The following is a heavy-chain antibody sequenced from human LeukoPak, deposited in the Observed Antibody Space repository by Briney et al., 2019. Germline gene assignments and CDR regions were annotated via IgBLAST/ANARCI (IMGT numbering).Heavy chain of an antibody. Sequence: SETLSLTCTISGGSISSYYWSWIRQPPGKGLEWLGYIHYSGSTNYNPSLKSRVTISVDTSKNQFSLKLSSVTAADTAVYYCARELRPGDCSSTSCSSFDYWGQGTLVTVSS. CDR2: IHYSGST. V-gene: IGHV4-59*12. CDR1: GGSISSYY. D-gene: IGHD2-2*01. CDR3: ARELRPGDCSSTSCSSFDY. J-gene: IGHJ4*02.